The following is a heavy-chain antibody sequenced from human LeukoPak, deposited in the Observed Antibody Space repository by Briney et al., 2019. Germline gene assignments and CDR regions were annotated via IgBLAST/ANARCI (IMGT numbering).Heavy chain of an antibody. V-gene: IGHV4-34*01. CDR3: ARAYGETPEYFQH. J-gene: IGHJ1*01. CDR1: GGSFSGYY. CDR2: INHSGST. Sequence: PSETLSLTCAVYGGSFSGYYWSWIRQPPGKGLEWIGEINHSGSTNYNPSLKSRVTISVDTSKNQFSLELSSVTAADTAVYYCARAYGETPEYFQHWGQGTLVTVSS. D-gene: IGHD4-17*01.